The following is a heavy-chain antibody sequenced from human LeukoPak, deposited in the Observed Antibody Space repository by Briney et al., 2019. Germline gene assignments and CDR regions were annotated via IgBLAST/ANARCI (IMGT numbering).Heavy chain of an antibody. V-gene: IGHV1-2*06. CDR3: AKAETIVGTFGFDY. J-gene: IGHJ4*02. CDR1: GYTFTDYY. D-gene: IGHD2/OR15-2a*01. CDR2: INPNSGGT. Sequence: ASVTVSCTASGYTFTDYYMHWVRQAPGQGLEWVGRINPNSGGTNYAQKFQGRVTMTRDTSISTAYMELTRLTSDDTAVYYCAKAETIVGTFGFDYWGQGTLVTVSS.